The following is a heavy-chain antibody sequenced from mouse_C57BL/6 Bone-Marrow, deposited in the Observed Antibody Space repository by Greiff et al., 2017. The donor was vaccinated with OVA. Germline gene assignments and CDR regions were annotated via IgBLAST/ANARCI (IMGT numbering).Heavy chain of an antibody. D-gene: IGHD5-5*01. Sequence: EVQLVESGGGLVQPGGSLSLSCAASGFTFTDYYMSWVRQPPGKALEWLGFIRNKANGYTTEYSASVKGRFTISRDNSQSILYLQMNALRAEDSATYYCARHPYLYAMDYWGQGTSVTVSS. CDR1: GFTFTDYY. J-gene: IGHJ4*01. V-gene: IGHV7-3*01. CDR2: IRNKANGYTT. CDR3: ARHPYLYAMDY.